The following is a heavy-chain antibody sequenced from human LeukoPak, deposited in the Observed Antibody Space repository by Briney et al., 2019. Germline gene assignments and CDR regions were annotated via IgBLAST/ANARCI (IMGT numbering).Heavy chain of an antibody. Sequence: SETLPLTCTVSGVSISTSADYWGWIRQPPGKGLEWIGYIYYSGITYYNPSLERRITIHVDPSKIPFSVQLGSLTARHTALCYFARQLYSGSLPSWRRGTLVTVSS. D-gene: IGHD1-26*01. J-gene: IGHJ5*02. CDR3: ARQLYSGSLPS. V-gene: IGHV4-39*01. CDR1: GVSISTSADY. CDR2: IYYSGIT.